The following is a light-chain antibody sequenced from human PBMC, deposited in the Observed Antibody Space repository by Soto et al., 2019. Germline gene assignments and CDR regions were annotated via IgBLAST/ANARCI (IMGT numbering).Light chain of an antibody. Sequence: QLVLTQPPSASGSPGQSVTISCTGTSSDVGGYNYVSWYQQYPGKAPKLMIYEVTKRPSGVPDRFSGSKSGNTASLTVSGLQAEDEADYYCSSYAGSNNLVFGGGTKVTVL. CDR3: SSYAGSNNLV. J-gene: IGLJ2*01. CDR2: EVT. CDR1: SSDVGGYNY. V-gene: IGLV2-8*01.